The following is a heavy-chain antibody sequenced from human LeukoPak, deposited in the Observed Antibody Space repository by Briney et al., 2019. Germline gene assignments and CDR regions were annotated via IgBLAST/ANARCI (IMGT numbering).Heavy chain of an antibody. Sequence: ASVTVSCKASGYTFTDYYMHWVRQAPGQGFEWMGWIIPNDGDTNYAQKFQGRVTMPRDTSISTAHMEVSRLRSDDTAVYYCARANFLYCSSTACLFDYWGEGTLVTVSS. CDR3: ARANFLYCSSTACLFDY. D-gene: IGHD2-2*01. CDR2: IIPNDGDT. V-gene: IGHV1-2*02. CDR1: GYTFTDYY. J-gene: IGHJ4*02.